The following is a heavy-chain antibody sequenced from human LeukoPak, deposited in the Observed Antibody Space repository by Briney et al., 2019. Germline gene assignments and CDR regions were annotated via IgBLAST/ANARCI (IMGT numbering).Heavy chain of an antibody. CDR2: IYTSGST. Sequence: SETLSLTCTVSGGSISSYYWSWVRQPAGKGLERIGRIYTSGSTNYNPSLKSRVTMSVDTSKNQFSLKLSSVTAADTAVYYCAREKGSSRDYYYYYMDVWGKGTTVTVSS. CDR1: GGSISSYY. V-gene: IGHV4-4*07. J-gene: IGHJ6*03. CDR3: AREKGSSRDYYYYYMDV.